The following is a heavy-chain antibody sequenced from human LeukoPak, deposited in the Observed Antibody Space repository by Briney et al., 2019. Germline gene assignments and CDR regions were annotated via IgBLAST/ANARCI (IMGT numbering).Heavy chain of an antibody. CDR2: ISWNSGSI. D-gene: IGHD6-19*01. CDR1: GFIFNNYA. CDR3: AKDNRRHYTSGPNPDSLH. V-gene: IGHV3-9*01. J-gene: IGHJ4*02. Sequence: GGSLRLSCAGSGFIFNNYAMHWVRQPPGKGLEWVSGISWNSGSIDYADSVKGRFTISRDNAKNSLYLQMNSLRVEDTAFYYCAKDNRRHYTSGPNPDSLHWGQGALSPSPQ.